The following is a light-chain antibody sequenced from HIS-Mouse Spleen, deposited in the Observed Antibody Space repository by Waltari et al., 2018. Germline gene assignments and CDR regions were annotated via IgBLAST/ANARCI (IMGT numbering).Light chain of an antibody. CDR3: QQYYSTPWT. CDR2: WAS. CDR1: QSVLHSSNNKNY. J-gene: IGKJ1*01. V-gene: IGKV4-1*01. Sequence: DIVMTQSPDSLAVSLGERATINCKSSQSVLHSSNNKNYLAWYQEKPGQPPKLRSYWASTRESGVPDRFRGSGSGTDFTLTISSLRAEDVAVYYCQQYYSTPWTFGQGTKVEIK.